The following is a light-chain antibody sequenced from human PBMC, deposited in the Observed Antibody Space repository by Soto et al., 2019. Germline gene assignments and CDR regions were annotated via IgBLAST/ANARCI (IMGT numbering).Light chain of an antibody. CDR1: SSDVGSYNF. CDR2: EAS. Sequence: QSALTQPASVSASPGQSITISCTGTSSDVGSYNFVSWYQQYPGKAPKVMIYEASKRPSGVSNRFSASKSGNTASLTISGLQPEDEADYYCSSYTTSGTPYVFGTGTKLTVL. V-gene: IGLV2-14*02. CDR3: SSYTTSGTPYV. J-gene: IGLJ1*01.